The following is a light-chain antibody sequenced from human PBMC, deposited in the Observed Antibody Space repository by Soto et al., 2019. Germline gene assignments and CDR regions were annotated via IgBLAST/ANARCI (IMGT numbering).Light chain of an antibody. CDR3: QQYGSSPK. V-gene: IGKV3-20*01. Sequence: EIVLTQSPGTLSLSPGERATVSCRASQSVSSSYLAWYQQKPGQAPRLLIYGASSRATGIPDRFSGSGSGTDFTLTISRLEPEDFAVYYCQQYGSSPKFGQGTKVDSK. CDR2: GAS. J-gene: IGKJ1*01. CDR1: QSVSSSY.